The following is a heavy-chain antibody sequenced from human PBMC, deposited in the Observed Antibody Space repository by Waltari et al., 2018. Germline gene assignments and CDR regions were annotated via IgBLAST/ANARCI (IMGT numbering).Heavy chain of an antibody. V-gene: IGHV5-51*01. J-gene: IGHJ2*01. D-gene: IGHD6-13*01. CDR1: GYSFPNYW. Sequence: EVQLVQSGAEVKKPGASLTISCKGSGYSFPNYWIGWVRQLPGKGLEWMGIIYPGDSDTRYSPSFQGQVTISADKSISTAYLQWSSLKASDTAMYYCARLAEAGTHWYFDLWGRGTLVTVSS. CDR2: IYPGDSDT. CDR3: ARLAEAGTHWYFDL.